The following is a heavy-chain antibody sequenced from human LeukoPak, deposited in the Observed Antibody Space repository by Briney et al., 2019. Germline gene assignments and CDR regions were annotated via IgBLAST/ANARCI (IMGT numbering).Heavy chain of an antibody. J-gene: IGHJ4*02. CDR3: ARDLEDYDILTGYFDY. V-gene: IGHV4-39*07. Sequence: SETLSLTCTVSGGSISSSSYYWGWIRQPPGKGLEWIGSIYYSGSTYYNPSLKSRVTISVDTSKNQFSLKLSSVTAADTAVYYCARDLEDYDILTGYFDYWGQGTLVTVSS. D-gene: IGHD3-9*01. CDR1: GGSISSSSYY. CDR2: IYYSGST.